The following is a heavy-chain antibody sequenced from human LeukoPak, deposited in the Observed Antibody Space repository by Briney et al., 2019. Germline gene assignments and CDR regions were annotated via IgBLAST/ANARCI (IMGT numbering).Heavy chain of an antibody. CDR2: IYTSGST. CDR1: GGSISSYY. V-gene: IGHV4-4*07. D-gene: IGHD1-1*01. J-gene: IGHJ6*03. CDR3: AKIGDYPVHVSYSYFYLDV. Sequence: SETLSLTCTVSGGSISSYYWSWIRQPAGKGLEWIGRIYTSGSTNYNPSLMRRVTMLVDTSKKKFSLRLTTVTSADTAVYYCAKIGDYPVHVSYSYFYLDVWGKGTTVTVSS.